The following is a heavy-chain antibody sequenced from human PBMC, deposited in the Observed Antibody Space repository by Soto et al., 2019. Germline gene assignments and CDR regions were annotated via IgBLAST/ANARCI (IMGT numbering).Heavy chain of an antibody. D-gene: IGHD3-10*01. J-gene: IGHJ4*02. CDR1: GVSLTSGNW. V-gene: IGHV4-4*02. Sequence: SETLSLTCAVSGVSLTSGNWWTWVRQSPQRGLEYIGEIFHDGTANYYPSFERRVATSVDTSRNQFSLKLTSVTAADTAVYFCARLVYDTRLNYMYFDFWGPGTLVTVSS. CDR2: IFHDGTA. CDR3: ARLVYDTRLNYMYFDF.